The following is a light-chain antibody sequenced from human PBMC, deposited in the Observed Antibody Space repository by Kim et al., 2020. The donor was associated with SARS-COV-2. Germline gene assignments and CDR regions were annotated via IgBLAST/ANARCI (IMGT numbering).Light chain of an antibody. J-gene: IGLJ2*01. Sequence: SYELTQAPSVSVSPGQTASITCSGYKLGDKSACWYQQKPGQSPVLVICQNNKRPSGIPERFSGSTSGNTATLTISGTQAMDEADYYCQAWGSKTAVTFGGGTQLTVL. CDR3: QAWGSKTAVT. V-gene: IGLV3-1*01. CDR2: QNN. CDR1: KLGDKS.